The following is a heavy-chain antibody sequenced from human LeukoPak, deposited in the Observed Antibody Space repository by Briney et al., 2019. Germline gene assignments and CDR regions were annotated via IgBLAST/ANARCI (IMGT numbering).Heavy chain of an antibody. D-gene: IGHD3-3*01. CDR2: ISGSGGST. Sequence: GGSLRLSCAASGFTFRSYAMSWVRQAPGKGLEWVSAISGSGGSTYYADSVKGRFAISRDNSKNTLYLQMNSLGAEDTAVYYCAKDFDFWSGYSDYWGQGTLVTVSS. J-gene: IGHJ4*02. CDR1: GFTFRSYA. V-gene: IGHV3-23*01. CDR3: AKDFDFWSGYSDY.